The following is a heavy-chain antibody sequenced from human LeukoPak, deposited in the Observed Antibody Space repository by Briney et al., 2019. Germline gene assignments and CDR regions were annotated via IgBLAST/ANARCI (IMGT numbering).Heavy chain of an antibody. J-gene: IGHJ4*02. CDR2: ISYDGSNK. D-gene: IGHD6-19*01. V-gene: IGHV3-30*18. CDR1: GFTFDDYA. CDR3: AKDASDSSGWYFSYFDY. Sequence: GGSLRLSCAASGFTFDDYAMHWVRQAPGKGLEWVAVISYDGSNKYYADSVKGRFTISRDNSKNTLYLQMNSLRAEDTAVYYCAKDASDSSGWYFSYFDYWGQGTLVTVSS.